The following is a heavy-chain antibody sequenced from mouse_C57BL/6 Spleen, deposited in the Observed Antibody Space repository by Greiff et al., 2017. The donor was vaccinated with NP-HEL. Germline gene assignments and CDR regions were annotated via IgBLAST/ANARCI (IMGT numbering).Heavy chain of an antibody. J-gene: IGHJ3*01. V-gene: IGHV1-15*01. CDR3: TMGPWFAD. CDR1: GYTFTDYE. CDR2: IDPETGGT. Sequence: VQLQQSGAELVRPGASVTLSCKASGYTFTDYEMHWVKQTPVHGLEWIGAIDPETGGTAYNQKFKGKAILTADKSSSTAYMELRSLTSEDSAVYYCTMGPWFADWGQGTLVTVSA.